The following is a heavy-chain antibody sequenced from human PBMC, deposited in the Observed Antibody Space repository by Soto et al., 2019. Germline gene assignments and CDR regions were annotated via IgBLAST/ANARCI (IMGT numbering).Heavy chain of an antibody. D-gene: IGHD6-19*01. CDR2: ISYDGSNK. V-gene: IGHV3-30*18. Sequence: QVQLVESGGGVVQPGRSLRLSCAASGLTFSSYGMHWVRQAPGKGLEWVAVISYDGSNKYYADSVKGRFTISRDNSKNTLYLQMNSLRAEDTAVYYYAKEVIAVAGTDLYYFDYWGQGTLDTVSS. CDR1: GLTFSSYG. J-gene: IGHJ4*02. CDR3: AKEVIAVAGTDLYYFDY.